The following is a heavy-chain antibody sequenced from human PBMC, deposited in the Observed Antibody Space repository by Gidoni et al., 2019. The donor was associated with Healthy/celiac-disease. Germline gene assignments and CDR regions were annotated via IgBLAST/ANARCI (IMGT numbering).Heavy chain of an antibody. J-gene: IGHJ4*02. CDR2: IKSKTDGGTT. CDR3: TTSLITFGGVIVMGVDY. D-gene: IGHD3-16*02. Sequence: EVQLVESGGGLVQPGGSPRLSCAASGFPFCNARLCWVRQAPGKGMELVGRIKSKTDGGTTDYAATVKGRFTISRDDSKNTLYLQMNSLKTEDTAVYYCTTSLITFGGVIVMGVDYWGQGTLVTVSS. CDR1: GFPFCNAR. V-gene: IGHV3-15*01.